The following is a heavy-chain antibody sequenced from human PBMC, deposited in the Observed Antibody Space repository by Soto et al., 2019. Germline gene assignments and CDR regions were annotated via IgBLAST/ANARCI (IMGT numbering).Heavy chain of an antibody. D-gene: IGHD1-26*01. V-gene: IGHV3-15*01. CDR1: GFTFSNAW. J-gene: IGHJ4*02. CDR2: SKSKTDGGTT. Sequence: EVQLVESGGGLVKPGGSLRLSCAASGFTFSNAWMNWVRQAPGKGLEWVGRSKSKTDGGTTDYAAPVKGRFTISRDDSKNTLYLEMNSLKTEDTAVYYCITPGDSGSYGTYWGQGTLVTVSS. CDR3: ITPGDSGSYGTY.